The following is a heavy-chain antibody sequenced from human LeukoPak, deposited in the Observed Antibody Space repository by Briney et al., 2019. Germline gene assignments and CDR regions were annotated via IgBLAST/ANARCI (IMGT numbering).Heavy chain of an antibody. CDR3: TTDHGGGDYYYYYYMDV. V-gene: IGHV3-15*01. CDR2: IKSKTDGGTT. Sequence: GGSLRLSCAASGFAFSNAWMSWVRQAPGKGLEWVGRIKSKTDGGTTDYAAPVKGRFTISRDDSKNMLYLQMNSLKTEDTAVYYCTTDHGGGDYYYYYYMDVWGKGTTVTVSS. CDR1: GFAFSNAW. J-gene: IGHJ6*03.